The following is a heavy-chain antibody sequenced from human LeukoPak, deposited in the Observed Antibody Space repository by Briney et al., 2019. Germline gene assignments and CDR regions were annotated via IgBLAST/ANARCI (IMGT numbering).Heavy chain of an antibody. CDR2: IYYSGST. D-gene: IGHD6-19*01. J-gene: IGHJ1*01. CDR3: ARGGWYPESFQH. Sequence: SETLSLTCAVSGGSISSYYWNWIRQPPGKGLEWIGYIYYSGSTNYNPSLKSRVTISVDTSKNQFSLKLSSVTAADTAVYYCARGGWYPESFQHWGQGALVTVSS. V-gene: IGHV4-59*01. CDR1: GGSISSYY.